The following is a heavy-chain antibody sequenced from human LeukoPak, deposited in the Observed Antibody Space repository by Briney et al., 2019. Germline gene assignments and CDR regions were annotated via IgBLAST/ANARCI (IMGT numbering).Heavy chain of an antibody. CDR3: AKVKWKLIGYFDY. CDR2: LTGDGNT. V-gene: IGHV3-53*01. CDR1: FSSFNKAW. Sequence: GGSLRLSCAGSFSSFNKAWMNWVRQAPGKGLEWVSVLTGDGNTYYADSVKGRFTNSRDDSKNTLFLQMNSLRAEDTAVYFCAKVKWKLIGYFDYWGQGTLVTASS. J-gene: IGHJ4*02. D-gene: IGHD1-20*01.